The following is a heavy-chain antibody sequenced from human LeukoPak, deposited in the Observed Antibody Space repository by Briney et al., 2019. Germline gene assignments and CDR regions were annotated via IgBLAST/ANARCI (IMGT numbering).Heavy chain of an antibody. J-gene: IGHJ4*02. Sequence: GGSLRLSCAASGFTFSSYWMSWVRQAPGKGLEWVANIKQDGSEKYYVDSVKGRFTISRDNAKNSLYLQMNSLRAEDTAVYYCARPLRYFDWLPLDYWGQGTLVTVSS. CDR3: ARPLRYFDWLPLDY. V-gene: IGHV3-7*01. D-gene: IGHD3-9*01. CDR1: GFTFSSYW. CDR2: IKQDGSEK.